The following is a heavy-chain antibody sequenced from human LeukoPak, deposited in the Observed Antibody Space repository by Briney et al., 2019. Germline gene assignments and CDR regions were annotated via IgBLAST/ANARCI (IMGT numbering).Heavy chain of an antibody. J-gene: IGHJ5*02. V-gene: IGHV3-30*02. CDR2: IRYDGTEK. CDR1: GFTFSSYG. D-gene: IGHD6-6*01. Sequence: PEGSLRLSCAASGFTFSSYGMHWVRQAPGKGLEWVAFIRYDGTEKYYADSVKGRFTISRDNSKNTLHLQMSSLRPEDTAVYYCARVVIAARPHWFDPWGQGTLVTVSS. CDR3: ARVVIAARPHWFDP.